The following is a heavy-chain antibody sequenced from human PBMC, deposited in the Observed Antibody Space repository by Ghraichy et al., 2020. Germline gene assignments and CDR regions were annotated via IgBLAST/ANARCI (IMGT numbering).Heavy chain of an antibody. CDR2: INTKNGNP. CDR3: AGDDWNDGGVVFVI. CDR1: GYTFTNYA. V-gene: IGHV7-4-1*02. D-gene: IGHD1-1*01. Sequence: ASVKVSCKASGYTFTNYAINWVRQAPGQGLEWMGWINTKNGNPTYAQGFPGRFVFSLDTSVSTAHLQISSLKAEDTAVYYCAGDDWNDGGVVFVIWGQGTMVTVSS. J-gene: IGHJ3*02.